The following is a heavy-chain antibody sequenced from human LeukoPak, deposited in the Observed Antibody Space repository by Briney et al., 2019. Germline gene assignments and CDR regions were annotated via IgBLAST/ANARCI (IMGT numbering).Heavy chain of an antibody. CDR2: MWYGGSST. J-gene: IGHJ4*02. CDR3: ARGGEYFDSNDYIKTFDY. V-gene: IGHV3-33*01. D-gene: IGHD3-22*01. CDR1: GFTFSSYG. Sequence: PGKSLSPSCAENGFTFSSYGMHWVRPPPSKGLEWEAVMWYGGSSTCYADSEKGRFTVSRNNSKSTVHLQMNSRRAEDTAVYYCARGGEYFDSNDYIKTFDYWGQGTLVTVSP.